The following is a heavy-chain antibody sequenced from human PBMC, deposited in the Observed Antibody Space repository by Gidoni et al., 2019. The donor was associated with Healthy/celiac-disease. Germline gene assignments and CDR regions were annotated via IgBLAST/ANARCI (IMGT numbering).Heavy chain of an antibody. J-gene: IGHJ4*02. Sequence: EVQLVESGGGLVQPGGSLRLSCAASGFTFSSYWMHWVRQAPGKGLVWVSRINSDGSSTNYADSVKGRFTISRDNAKNTLYLQMNSLRAEDTAVYYCARDQIEDSSGWHPLDYWGQGTLVTVSS. CDR1: GFTFSSYW. D-gene: IGHD6-19*01. CDR2: INSDGSST. CDR3: ARDQIEDSSGWHPLDY. V-gene: IGHV3-74*01.